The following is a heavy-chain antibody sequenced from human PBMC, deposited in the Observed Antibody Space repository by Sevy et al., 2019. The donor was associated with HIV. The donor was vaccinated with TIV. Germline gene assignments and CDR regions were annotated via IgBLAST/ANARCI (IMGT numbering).Heavy chain of an antibody. CDR2: INPNSGGT. CDR1: GYTFTGYY. Sequence: ASVKVSCKASGYTFTGYYMHWVRQAPGQGLEWMGWINPNSGGTNYAQKFQGRVTMTRDTSISTAYMELSRLRSDDTAVYYCARPKSSGWYPSSFDYWGQGTPVTVSS. J-gene: IGHJ4*02. V-gene: IGHV1-2*02. D-gene: IGHD6-19*01. CDR3: ARPKSSGWYPSSFDY.